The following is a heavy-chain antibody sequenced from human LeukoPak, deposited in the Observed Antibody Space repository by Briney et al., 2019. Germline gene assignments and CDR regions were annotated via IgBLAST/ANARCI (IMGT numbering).Heavy chain of an antibody. CDR3: ARVHYESGYWSSTSCSYYFDY. V-gene: IGHV4-34*01. J-gene: IGHJ4*02. Sequence: SETLSLTCAVYGGSFSGYYWSWIRQPPGKGLEWIGEINHSGSTNYNPSLKSRVTISVDTSKNQFSLKRSSVTAADTAVYYCARVHYESGYWSSTSCSYYFDYWGQGTLVTVSS. CDR1: GGSFSGYY. CDR2: INHSGST. D-gene: IGHD2-2*03.